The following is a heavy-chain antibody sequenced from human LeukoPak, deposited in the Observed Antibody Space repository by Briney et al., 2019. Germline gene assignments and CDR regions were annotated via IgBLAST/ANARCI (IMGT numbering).Heavy chain of an antibody. V-gene: IGHV3-30-3*01. CDR3: AREKAAAGDY. J-gene: IGHJ4*02. CDR1: GFTFSSYA. Sequence: GGSLRLSCAASGFTFSSYAMHWVRQAPGKGLEWVAVISYDGSNKYYADSVKGRFTISRDNSKNTLYLQMNSLRAEDTAVYYCAREKAAAGDYWGQGTLVIVSS. D-gene: IGHD6-13*01. CDR2: ISYDGSNK.